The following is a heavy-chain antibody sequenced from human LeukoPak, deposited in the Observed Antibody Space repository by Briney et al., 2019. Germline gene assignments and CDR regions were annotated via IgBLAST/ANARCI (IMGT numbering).Heavy chain of an antibody. CDR3: ARDRLVDYYDSSGYIY. D-gene: IGHD3-22*01. CDR2: IYYSGST. CDR1: GGSISSSSYY. J-gene: IGHJ4*02. Sequence: SETLSLTCTVSGGSISSSSYYWGWIRQPPGKGLEWIGSIYYSGSTYYNPSLKSRVTISVDTSKNQFSLKLSSVTAADTAVYYCARDRLVDYYDSSGYIYWGQGTLVTVSS. V-gene: IGHV4-39*07.